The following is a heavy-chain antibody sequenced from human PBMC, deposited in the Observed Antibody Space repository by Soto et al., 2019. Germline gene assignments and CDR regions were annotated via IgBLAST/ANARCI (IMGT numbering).Heavy chain of an antibody. V-gene: IGHV3-21*01. D-gene: IGHD4-17*01. J-gene: IGHJ4*02. CDR1: GFTFSLYS. CDR3: AGVDRDYGGGGVPKF. Sequence: EVQLVESGGGLVRPGGSLRLSCAASGFTFSLYSMNWVRQAPGKGLEWVSSIDSSSTYMYYADSVKGRFTISRDNAKNPVYLQMNSLGGEDTAVYYCAGVDRDYGGGGVPKFWGQGTLVTVSS. CDR2: IDSSSTYM.